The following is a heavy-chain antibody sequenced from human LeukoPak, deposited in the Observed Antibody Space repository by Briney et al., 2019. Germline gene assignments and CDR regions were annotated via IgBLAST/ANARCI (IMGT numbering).Heavy chain of an antibody. CDR3: ARAFPFDDYGDPDAFDI. CDR1: GVSMSSGAFY. J-gene: IGHJ3*02. CDR2: IYYSGST. Sequence: SETLSLTCTVSGVSMSSGAFYWSWIRQHPGKGLEWIGNIYYSGSTYYNPSLKSRVTISVDRSKNQFSLKLTSVTAADTAVYYCARAFPFDDYGDPDAFDIWGQGTIVTVPS. V-gene: IGHV4-30-4*08. D-gene: IGHD4-17*01.